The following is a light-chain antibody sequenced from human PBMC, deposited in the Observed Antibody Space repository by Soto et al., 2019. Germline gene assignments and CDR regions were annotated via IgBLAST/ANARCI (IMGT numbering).Light chain of an antibody. V-gene: IGLV2-18*01. CDR2: EVS. J-gene: IGLJ2*01. Sequence: SALTQPPSVSGSPGQSVTISCTGTSSDVGSYNRVSWYQQPPGTAPKLMIYEVSNRPSGVPDRFSGSKSGNTASLTISGLQAEDEADYYCSSSTVVFGGGTKLTVL. CDR3: SSSTVV. CDR1: SSDVGSYNR.